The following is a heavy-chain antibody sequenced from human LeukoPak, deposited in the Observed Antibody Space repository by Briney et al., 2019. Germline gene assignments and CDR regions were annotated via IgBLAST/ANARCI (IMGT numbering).Heavy chain of an antibody. CDR2: ISYDGSNK. J-gene: IGHJ4*02. V-gene: IGHV3-30*18. D-gene: IGHD3-16*02. Sequence: GGSLRLSCAASGFTFGSYGMHWVRQAPGKGLEWVAVISYDGSNKYYADSVKGRFTISRDNSKNTLYLQMNSLRAEDTAVYYCAKDDMITFGGVIATPVYWGQGTLVTVSS. CDR3: AKDDMITFGGVIATPVY. CDR1: GFTFGSYG.